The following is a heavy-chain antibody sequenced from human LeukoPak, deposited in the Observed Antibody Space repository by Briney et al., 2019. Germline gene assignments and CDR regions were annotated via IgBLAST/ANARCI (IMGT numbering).Heavy chain of an antibody. J-gene: IGHJ4*02. Sequence: GASVKVSCKASGYTFTGYYMHWVRQAPGQGLEWMGWINPNSGGTNYAQKFQGRVTMTRDTSISTAYMELGSLRSEDTAVYYCARTYYYDSSGYHFDYRGQGTLVTVSS. D-gene: IGHD3-22*01. CDR2: INPNSGGT. V-gene: IGHV1-2*02. CDR3: ARTYYYDSSGYHFDY. CDR1: GYTFTGYY.